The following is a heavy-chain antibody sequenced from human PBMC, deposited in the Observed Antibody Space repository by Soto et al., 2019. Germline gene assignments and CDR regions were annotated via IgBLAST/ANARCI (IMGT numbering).Heavy chain of an antibody. D-gene: IGHD2-15*01. CDR2: ITPSGDNT. CDR3: ASAGGHSYFQH. CDR1: GFTFSSYA. J-gene: IGHJ1*01. Sequence: EVQLLESGGGLVQPGGSLRLSCAASGFTFSSYAMNWVRQAPGKGLEWVSAITPSGDNTYYVDSVEGRFTISRDNSKNTLYLQMNSLRAADTALYYCASAGGHSYFQHWGQGTLVTVSS. V-gene: IGHV3-23*01.